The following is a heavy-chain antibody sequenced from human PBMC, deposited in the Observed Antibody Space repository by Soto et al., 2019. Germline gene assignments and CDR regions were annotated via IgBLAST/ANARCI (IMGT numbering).Heavy chain of an antibody. CDR2: ITGSGGST. D-gene: IGHD3-10*01. V-gene: IGHV3-23*01. Sequence: GSLRLSCVVSGFTFGNHAMSWVRQAPGKGLQWVSAITGSGGSTYHADSAKGRVTISRDNSKNILYLQMNSLRAEDTAVYFCANGYVRGNMIINTWGQRTRVTASS. CDR3: ANGYVRGNMIINT. CDR1: GFTFGNHA. J-gene: IGHJ1*01.